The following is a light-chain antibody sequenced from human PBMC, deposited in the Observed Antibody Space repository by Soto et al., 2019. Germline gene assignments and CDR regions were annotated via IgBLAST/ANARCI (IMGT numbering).Light chain of an antibody. Sequence: QSALTQPASVSGSPGQSITISCSGSNNDIGDSDYVSWYQQHPGKAPKLIIFEVANRPSGVSSRFSGSKSGTTMSLTISGLQAEDEADYFCCSYTIDSTLLFGGGTQLTVL. V-gene: IGLV2-14*01. CDR1: NNDIGDSDY. J-gene: IGLJ2*01. CDR2: EVA. CDR3: CSYTIDSTLL.